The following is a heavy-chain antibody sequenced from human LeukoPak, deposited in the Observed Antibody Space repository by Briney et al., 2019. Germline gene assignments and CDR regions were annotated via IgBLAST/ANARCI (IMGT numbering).Heavy chain of an antibody. CDR3: ARGGQWFGELLLDY. Sequence: SGTLSLTCAVSGGAISSSNWWSWVRQPPGKGLEWIGEIYHSGSTNYNPSLKSRVTISVDKSKNQFSLKLSSVTAADTAVYYCARGGQWFGELLLDYWGQGTLVTVSS. J-gene: IGHJ4*02. D-gene: IGHD3-10*01. CDR2: IYHSGST. V-gene: IGHV4-4*02. CDR1: GGAISSSNW.